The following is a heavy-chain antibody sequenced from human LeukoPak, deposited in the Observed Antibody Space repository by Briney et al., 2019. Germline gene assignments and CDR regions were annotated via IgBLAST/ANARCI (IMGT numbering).Heavy chain of an antibody. D-gene: IGHD3-22*01. CDR3: ARAPPDPYYYDSSGSGLDP. Sequence: GGSLRLSCAASGLTFSSYGMHWVRQAPGKGLEWVAVTWYDGSNKYYADSVKGRFTISRDNSKNTLYLQMNSLRAEDTAVYYCARAPPDPYYYDSSGSGLDPWGQGTLVTVSS. CDR2: TWYDGSNK. J-gene: IGHJ5*02. CDR1: GLTFSSYG. V-gene: IGHV3-33*01.